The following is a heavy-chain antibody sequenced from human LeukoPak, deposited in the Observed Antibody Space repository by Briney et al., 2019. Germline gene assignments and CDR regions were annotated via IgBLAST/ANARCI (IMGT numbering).Heavy chain of an antibody. V-gene: IGHV1-18*01. Sequence: ASVKVSCKASGYTFTSYGISWVRQAPGQGLEWMGWISSYNGNTNYAQKLQGRVTMTTDTSTSTAYMELRSLRSDDTAVYYCARPRRSGWWFGPWGQGTLVTVSS. CDR3: ARPRRSGWWFGP. CDR2: ISSYNGNT. J-gene: IGHJ5*02. D-gene: IGHD3-10*01. CDR1: GYTFTSYG.